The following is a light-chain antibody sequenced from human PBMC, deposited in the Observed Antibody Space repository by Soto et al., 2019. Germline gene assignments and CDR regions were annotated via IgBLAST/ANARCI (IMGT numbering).Light chain of an antibody. CDR2: DGS. CDR3: QQRYSWPPVT. J-gene: IGKJ5*01. Sequence: VLTQSPATVSLSPGERVTLSCRASQNVFSYLAWYQQKPGQAPRLLIHDGSNRATGIPARFSGSGSGTDFTLTISSLEPEDFAVYYCQQRYSWPPVTFGQGTRLEIK. V-gene: IGKV3-11*01. CDR1: QNVFSY.